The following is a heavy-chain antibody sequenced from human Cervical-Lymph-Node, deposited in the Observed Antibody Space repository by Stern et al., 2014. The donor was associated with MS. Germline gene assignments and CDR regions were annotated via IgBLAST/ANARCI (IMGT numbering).Heavy chain of an antibody. Sequence: QVQLLQSGAEVRKPGASVKVSCEASGYTFTDYFLHWLRQAPGQGLEWMGWINTKTGATNSAQNFQGRLTMSRDTSIVTASMDLSSLKSNDTAVYFCAREKGGSFREGAFDSWGHGTLVTVSS. CDR3: AREKGGSFREGAFDS. V-gene: IGHV1-2*02. D-gene: IGHD3-10*01. CDR1: GYTFTDYF. J-gene: IGHJ4*01. CDR2: INTKTGAT.